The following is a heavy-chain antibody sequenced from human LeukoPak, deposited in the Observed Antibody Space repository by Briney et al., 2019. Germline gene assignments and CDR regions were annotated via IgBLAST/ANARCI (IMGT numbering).Heavy chain of an antibody. J-gene: IGHJ4*02. CDR1: GGSISSYY. CDR2: IYTSGST. Sequence: SETLSLTCTVSGGSISSYYWSWIRQPAGKGLEWIGRIYTSGSTNYYPSLKSRVTMSVDTSKNQFSLKLNSVTPADTAIYYCTRDRRDGYNYVDYWGQGTLVTVSS. CDR3: TRDRRDGYNYVDY. V-gene: IGHV4-4*07. D-gene: IGHD5-24*01.